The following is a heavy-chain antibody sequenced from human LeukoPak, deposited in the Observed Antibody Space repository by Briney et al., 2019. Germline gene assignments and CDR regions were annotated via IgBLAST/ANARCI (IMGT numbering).Heavy chain of an antibody. D-gene: IGHD2/OR15-2a*01. V-gene: IGHV4-59*12. CDR3: ARGSMRYYYYYYMDV. CDR2: IYYSGST. Sequence: PSETLSLTCTVSGGSISSYYWSWIRQPPGKGLEWIGYIYYSGSTNYNPSLKSRVTISVDTSKNQFSLKLSSVTAADTAVYYCARGSMRYYYYYYMDVWGKGTTVTVSS. J-gene: IGHJ6*03. CDR1: GGSISSYY.